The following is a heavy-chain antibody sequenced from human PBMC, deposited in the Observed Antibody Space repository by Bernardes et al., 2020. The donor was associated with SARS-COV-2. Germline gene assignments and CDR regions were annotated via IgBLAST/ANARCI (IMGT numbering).Heavy chain of an antibody. V-gene: IGHV3-7*01. J-gene: IGHJ6*02. D-gene: IGHD3-22*01. CDR2: IKQDGSEK. Sequence: GGSLRLSCAASGFTFSSYWMSWVRQAPGKGLEWVANIKQDGSEKYYVDSVKGRFTISRDNAKNSLYLQMNSLRAEDTAVYYCARDLYDSSGSNTQYYYYYGMDVWGQGTTVTVSS. CDR3: ARDLYDSSGSNTQYYYYYGMDV. CDR1: GFTFSSYW.